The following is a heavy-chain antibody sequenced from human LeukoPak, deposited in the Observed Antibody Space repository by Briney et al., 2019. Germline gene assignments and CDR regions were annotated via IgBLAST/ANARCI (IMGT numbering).Heavy chain of an antibody. CDR2: IKQDGSEK. V-gene: IGHV3-7*01. Sequence: PGGSVRLSCVGSGFTFSRYGLIWVRQAPGKGLEWVANIKQDGSEKYYVDSVKGRFTISRDNAKNSLYLQMNSLRAEDTAVYYCARDSALRFADYWGQGTLVTVSS. CDR3: ARDSALRFADY. J-gene: IGHJ4*02. CDR1: GFTFSRYG. D-gene: IGHD5/OR15-5a*01.